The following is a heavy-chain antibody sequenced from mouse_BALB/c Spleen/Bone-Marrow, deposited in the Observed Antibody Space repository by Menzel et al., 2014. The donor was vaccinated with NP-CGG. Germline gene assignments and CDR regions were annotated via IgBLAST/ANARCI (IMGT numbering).Heavy chain of an antibody. V-gene: IGHV1-82*01. CDR2: IYPGDGDT. D-gene: IGHD4-1*02. CDR3: ARPLNWDPYAMDY. Sequence: QVQLQQSGPELVKPVASVKISCKASGYAFSSSWMNWVKQRPGQGLEWIGRIYPGDGDTKYNGKFKGKATLTADKSSSTAYMQLSSPTSVDSAVYFCARPLNWDPYAMDYWGQGTSVTVSS. CDR1: GYAFSSSW. J-gene: IGHJ4*01.